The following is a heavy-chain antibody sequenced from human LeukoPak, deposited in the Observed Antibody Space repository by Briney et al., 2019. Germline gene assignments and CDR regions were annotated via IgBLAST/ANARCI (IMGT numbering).Heavy chain of an antibody. J-gene: IGHJ6*02. CDR3: AKEGRPWFGELRRFSSDYYYYGMDV. V-gene: IGHV3-23*01. D-gene: IGHD3-10*01. CDR1: GFTFSSYA. Sequence: EVQLLESGGGLVQPGGSLRLSCAASGFTFSSYAMSWVRQAPGKGLEWVSAISGSGGSTYYADSVKGRFTISRDNSKNTLYLQMNSLRAEDTAVYYCAKEGRPWFGELRRFSSDYYYYGMDVWGQGTTVTVSS. CDR2: ISGSGGST.